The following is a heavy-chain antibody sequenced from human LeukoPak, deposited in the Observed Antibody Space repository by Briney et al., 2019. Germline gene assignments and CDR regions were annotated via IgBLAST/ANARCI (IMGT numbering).Heavy chain of an antibody. D-gene: IGHD1-26*01. CDR3: TTGAPRAYSGSYSNC. CDR2: IKSKTDGGTT. V-gene: IGHV3-15*01. J-gene: IGHJ4*02. CDR1: GFTFSNAW. Sequence: GGSLRLSCAASGFTFSNAWMSWVRQAPGKGLEWVGRIKSKTDGGTTDYAAPVKGRFTISRDDSQNTLYLQMNSLKTEDTAVYYCTTGAPRAYSGSYSNCWGQGTLVTVSS.